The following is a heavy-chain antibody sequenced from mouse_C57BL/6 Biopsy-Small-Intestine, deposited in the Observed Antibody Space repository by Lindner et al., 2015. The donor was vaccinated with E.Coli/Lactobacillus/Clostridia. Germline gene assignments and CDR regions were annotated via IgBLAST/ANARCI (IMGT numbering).Heavy chain of an antibody. D-gene: IGHD2-4*01. CDR2: IYPGDGDT. CDR3: ARPYYDYGWFAY. J-gene: IGHJ3*01. V-gene: IGHV1-80*01. Sequence: VQLQESGAELMKPGASVKLSCKASGYAFSSYWMNWVKQRPGKGLEWIGQIYPGDGDTNYNGKFKGKATLTADKSSSTAYMQLSSLTSEDSAVYFCARPYYDYGWFAYWGQGTLVTVSA. CDR1: GYAFSSYW.